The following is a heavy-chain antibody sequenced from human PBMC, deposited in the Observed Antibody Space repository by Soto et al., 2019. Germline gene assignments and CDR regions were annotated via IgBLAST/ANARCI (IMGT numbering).Heavy chain of an antibody. V-gene: IGHV4-31*03. J-gene: IGHJ5*02. Sequence: SETLSLTCTVSGGSISSGDYYWSWIRQHPGKGLEWIGYIYYSGSTYYNPSLKSRVTISVDTSKNQFSLKLSSVTAADTAVYYCARDAVYCSGGSCYSHWFDPWRQGTLVTVSS. CDR1: GGSISSGDYY. D-gene: IGHD2-15*01. CDR2: IYYSGST. CDR3: ARDAVYCSGGSCYSHWFDP.